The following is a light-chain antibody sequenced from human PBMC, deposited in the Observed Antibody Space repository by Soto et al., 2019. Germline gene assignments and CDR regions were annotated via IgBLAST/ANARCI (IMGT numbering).Light chain of an antibody. CDR3: PQSINWPRP. J-gene: IGKJ1*01. V-gene: IGKV3-15*01. CDR1: QRLSSN. Sequence: EIVLTQSPVTLSVSPGERVTLSCRASQRLSSNLAWYQQRPGQAPRLLIDGASIRATDIPARFIGSGSGTEFTLTISSLQSEDFPVYYSPQSINWPRPVAQGTKVDSK. CDR2: GAS.